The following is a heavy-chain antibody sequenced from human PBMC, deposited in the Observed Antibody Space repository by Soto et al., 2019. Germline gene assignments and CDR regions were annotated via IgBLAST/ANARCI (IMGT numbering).Heavy chain of an antibody. V-gene: IGHV3-64D*08. CDR3: VRYSSSPP. CDR2: ISSNRGST. J-gene: IGHJ5*02. Sequence: GSLRLSCPASGFTFEDYATHWVRQAPGKGLEYVSAISSNRGSTYYVDSVKGRFTISRDNSKNTLYLQMSSLRAEDTAVYYCVRYSSSPPWGQGTLVTVSS. D-gene: IGHD6-13*01. CDR1: GFTFEDYA.